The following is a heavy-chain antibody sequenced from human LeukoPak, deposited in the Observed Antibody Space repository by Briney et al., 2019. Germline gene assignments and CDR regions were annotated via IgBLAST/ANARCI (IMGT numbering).Heavy chain of an antibody. J-gene: IGHJ1*01. D-gene: IGHD1-14*01. CDR2: IKSKTDGGTT. V-gene: IGHV3-15*01. CDR1: GFTFSNAW. Sequence: GGSLRLSCAASGFTFSNAWMSWVRQAPGKGLEWVGRIKSKTDGGTTDYAAPVKGRFTISRDVSKNTLYLQMNSLKTEDTAVYYCTTIARRALYFQHWGQGTLVTVSS. CDR3: TTIARRALYFQH.